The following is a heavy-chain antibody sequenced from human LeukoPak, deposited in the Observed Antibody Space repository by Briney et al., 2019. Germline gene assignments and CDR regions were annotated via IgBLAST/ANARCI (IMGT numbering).Heavy chain of an antibody. D-gene: IGHD6-19*01. CDR2: IYYSGST. CDR1: GGSISSGGYD. Sequence: SESLSLTCSVPGGSISSGGYDSSWIRQPPGNGLDWSVYIYYSGSTYYNPPRKSGVTISVDTAKNQFSLMLTYVTAADTAVYYFARVRIAVADRGGGYGMDPWGKGTLVTVSS. J-gene: IGHJ5*02. V-gene: IGHV4-31*03. CDR3: ARVRIAVADRGGGYGMDP.